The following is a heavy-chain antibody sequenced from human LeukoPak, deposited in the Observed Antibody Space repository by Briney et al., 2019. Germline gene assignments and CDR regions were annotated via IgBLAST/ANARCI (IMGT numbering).Heavy chain of an antibody. J-gene: IGHJ4*02. CDR2: IYPNSGGT. Sequence: VASVKVSCKASGYSLTGYYMHWVRQAPGEGLEWMGWIYPNSGGTNYAQKFQGRVTMTRATSISTAYMELSRLRSCDTDVYYCAREGRDGYNFCYWGQGSLVTVSS. CDR3: AREGRDGYNFCY. D-gene: IGHD5-24*01. CDR1: GYSLTGYY. V-gene: IGHV1-2*02.